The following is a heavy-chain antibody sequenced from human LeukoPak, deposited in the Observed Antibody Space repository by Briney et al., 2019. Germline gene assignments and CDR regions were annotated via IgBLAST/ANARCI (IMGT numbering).Heavy chain of an antibody. Sequence: GGSLRLSCAASGFTFSGSAMHWVRQASGKGLEWVGRIRSKANSYATAYAASVTGRFTISRDDSKNTAYLQMNSLETEDTAVYYCASPYCSDGVCYPSYWGQGALVTVSS. CDR2: IRSKANSYAT. D-gene: IGHD2-8*01. V-gene: IGHV3-73*01. CDR1: GFTFSGSA. CDR3: ASPYCSDGVCYPSY. J-gene: IGHJ4*02.